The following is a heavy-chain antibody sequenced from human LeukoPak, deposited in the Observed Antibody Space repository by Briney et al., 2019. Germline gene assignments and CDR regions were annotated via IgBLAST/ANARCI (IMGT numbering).Heavy chain of an antibody. CDR1: GGSISGYY. CDR3: ARRDYGSGSYGS. V-gene: IGHV4-59*08. D-gene: IGHD3-10*01. CDR2: IYYSGST. Sequence: SETLSLTCTVSGGSISGYYWSWIRQPPGRGLEWIGYIYYSGSTNHNPSLKSRVTISLDTSKNQFSLRLTSVTAADTAVYYCARRDYGSGSYGSWGQGTLVTVSS. J-gene: IGHJ5*02.